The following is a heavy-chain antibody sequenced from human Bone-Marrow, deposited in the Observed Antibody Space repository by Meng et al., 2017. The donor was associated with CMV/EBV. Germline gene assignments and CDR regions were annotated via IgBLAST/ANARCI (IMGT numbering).Heavy chain of an antibody. CDR1: GFTFSDYY. D-gene: IGHD6-19*01. CDR2: ISSSGSTR. J-gene: IGHJ4*02. V-gene: IGHV3-11*04. Sequence: GGSLRLSCAASGFTFSDYYMSWIRQAPGKGLEWVSYISSSGSTRYYADSVKGRFTIARDNAKNSPYLQMNSLTAEDTAVYYCASFSRIRAVAGTGYWGQGTLVTVSS. CDR3: ASFSRIRAVAGTGY.